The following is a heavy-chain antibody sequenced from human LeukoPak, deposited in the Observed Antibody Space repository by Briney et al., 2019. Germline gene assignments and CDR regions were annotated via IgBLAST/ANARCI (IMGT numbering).Heavy chain of an antibody. V-gene: IGHV3-74*01. D-gene: IGHD2-15*01. CDR3: ARGSDYSYYYGMDV. CDR1: GFTLSGHW. Sequence: GGSLRLSCAASGFTLSGHWMHWFRQPPGKGLAWVSRNKYDGSESYYADSVKGRFTISRDNAKNTLYLQMNSLRVEDTAVYYCARGSDYSYYYGMDVWGQGTTVTVSS. J-gene: IGHJ6*02. CDR2: NKYDGSES.